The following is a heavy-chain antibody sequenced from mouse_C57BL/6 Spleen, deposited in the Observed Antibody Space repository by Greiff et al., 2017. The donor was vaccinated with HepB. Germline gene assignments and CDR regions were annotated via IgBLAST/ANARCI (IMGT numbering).Heavy chain of an antibody. CDR1: GFTFSDYY. CDR3: ARERDYYGSSSYAMDY. J-gene: IGHJ4*01. V-gene: IGHV5-16*01. CDR2: INYDGSST. Sequence: EVHLVESEGGLVQPGSSMKLSCTASGFTFSDYYMAWVRQVPEKGLEWVANINYDGSSTYYLDSLKSRFIISRDNAKNILYLQMSSLKSEDTATYYCARERDYYGSSSYAMDYCGQGTSVTVSS. D-gene: IGHD1-1*01.